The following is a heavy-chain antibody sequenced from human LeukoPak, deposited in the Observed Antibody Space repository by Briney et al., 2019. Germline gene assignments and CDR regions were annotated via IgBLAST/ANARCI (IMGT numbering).Heavy chain of an antibody. Sequence: GGSLRLSCAASGFTVSSNYMSWVRQAPGKGLEWVSVIYSGGSTYYADSVKGRFTISRDNSKNTLYLQMNSLRAEDTAVYYCAGLRGYCSSTSCYNYWGQGTLVTVSS. J-gene: IGHJ4*02. V-gene: IGHV3-53*01. D-gene: IGHD2-2*02. CDR3: AGLRGYCSSTSCYNY. CDR1: GFTVSSNY. CDR2: IYSGGST.